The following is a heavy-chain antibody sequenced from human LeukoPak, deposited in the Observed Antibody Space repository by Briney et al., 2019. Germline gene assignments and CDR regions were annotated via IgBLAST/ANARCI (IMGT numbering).Heavy chain of an antibody. V-gene: IGHV2-5*02. J-gene: IGHJ4*02. CDR3: AHRQLSEFFPPWDY. CDR2: IYWDDDK. Sequence: SGPTLVKPTQTLTLTCTFSGFSLSTSGVGVGWIRQPPGKALEWLALIYWDDDKRYSPSLKSRLTITKDTSKNQVVLTMTNMDPVDTATYYCAHRQLSEFFPPWDYWGQGTLVTVSS. D-gene: IGHD3-3*01. CDR1: GFSLSTSGVG.